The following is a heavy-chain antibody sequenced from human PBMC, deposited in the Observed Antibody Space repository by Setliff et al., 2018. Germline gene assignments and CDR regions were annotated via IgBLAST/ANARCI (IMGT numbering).Heavy chain of an antibody. CDR1: GGSISSHY. V-gene: IGHV4-4*07. J-gene: IGHJ4*02. Sequence: SETLSLTCTVSGGSISSHYWTWIRQPAGKGLEWIGRLYTSGDTNYNPSLKSRVSMSLDTSKNQFSLKLSSVTAADTAVYYCARDRVVVLAGRRGFYFDYWGQGTLGTVSS. CDR3: ARDRVVVLAGRRGFYFDY. CDR2: LYTSGDT. D-gene: IGHD2-15*01.